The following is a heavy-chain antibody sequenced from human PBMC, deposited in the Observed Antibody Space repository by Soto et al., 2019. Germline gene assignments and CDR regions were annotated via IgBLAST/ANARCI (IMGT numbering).Heavy chain of an antibody. J-gene: IGHJ6*03. CDR1: SGSISSSNW. CDR2: IYHSGST. CDR3: ARESSSSREDYYYYMDV. V-gene: IGHV4-4*02. D-gene: IGHD6-6*01. Sequence: SETLSLTCAVSSGSISSSNWWSWVRQPPAKGLEWIGEIYHSGSTNYNPSLKSRVTISVDKSKNQFSLKLSSVTAADTAVYYCARESSSSREDYYYYMDVWGKGTTVTVSS.